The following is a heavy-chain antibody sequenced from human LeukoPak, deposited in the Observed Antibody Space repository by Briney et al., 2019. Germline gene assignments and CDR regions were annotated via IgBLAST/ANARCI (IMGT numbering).Heavy chain of an antibody. D-gene: IGHD2-2*01. CDR1: GFTFSSYA. V-gene: IGHV3-23*01. CDR2: ISGSGGST. Sequence: PGGSLRLSCAASGFTFSSYAMSWVRQAPGKGLEWVSAISGSGGSTYYADSVKGRFTISRDNSKNTLYLQMNSLRAEDTAVYYCAKISKDIVVVPAARPLGYFDYWGQGTLVTVSS. CDR3: AKISKDIVVVPAARPLGYFDY. J-gene: IGHJ4*02.